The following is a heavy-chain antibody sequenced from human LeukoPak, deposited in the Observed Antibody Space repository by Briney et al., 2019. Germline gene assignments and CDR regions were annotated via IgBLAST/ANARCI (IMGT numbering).Heavy chain of an antibody. D-gene: IGHD3-22*01. J-gene: IGHJ4*02. CDR3: ARDELIYNDRSGYYFGVY. CDR1: GYSFTDYY. V-gene: IGHV1-2*02. Sequence: GASVKVSCKLSGYSFTDYYMHLVRQAPGLGLEWMGWINPNSGGTHFAQKFQGRVTMTRDTSITTAYMELRRLRSDDTAVYYCARDELIYNDRSGYYFGVYWGQGTLVTVSS. CDR2: INPNSGGT.